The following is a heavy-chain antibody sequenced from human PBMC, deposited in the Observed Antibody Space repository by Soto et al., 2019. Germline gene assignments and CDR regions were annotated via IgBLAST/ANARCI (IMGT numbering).Heavy chain of an antibody. V-gene: IGHV4-59*08. J-gene: IGHJ4*02. CDR1: GGSISNYY. D-gene: IGHD1-1*01. CDR2: IYYSGST. Sequence: PSETLSLTCTVSGGSISNYYWSWIRQPPGKGLEWIGYIYYSGSTNYNPSLKSRVTISVDTSKNQFSLKLSSVTAADTAVYYCARRYGYSFDYWGQGTLVTVS. CDR3: ARRYGYSFDY.